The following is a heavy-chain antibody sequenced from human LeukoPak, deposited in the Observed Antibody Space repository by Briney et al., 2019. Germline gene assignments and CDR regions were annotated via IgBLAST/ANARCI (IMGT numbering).Heavy chain of an antibody. V-gene: IGHV3-11*06. J-gene: IGHJ6*04. D-gene: IGHD5-18*01. CDR3: ARGRGLGYSYGLDV. CDR1: GFTFSDYY. CDR2: ISSSSTYT. Sequence: GGSLRLSCAASGFTFSDYYMTWIRQAPGKGLEWVSYISSSSTYTNYAGSVKGRFTISRDNAKNSLYLQMNSLRAEDTAVYYCARGRGLGYSYGLDVWGKGTTVTVSS.